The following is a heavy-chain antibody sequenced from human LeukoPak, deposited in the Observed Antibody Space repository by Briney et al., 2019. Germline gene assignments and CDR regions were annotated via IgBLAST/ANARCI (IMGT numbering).Heavy chain of an antibody. CDR2: ISYSGNT. J-gene: IGHJ5*02. CDR3: ARGRRRLRLGELSLYGWFDP. D-gene: IGHD3-16*02. Sequence: PSETLSLTCSVSGGSISSSSYYWGWIRQPPGKGLEWIGCISYSGNTYYNPSLKSRVTISVDTSKNQFSLKLSSVTAADTAVYYCARGRRRLRLGELSLYGWFDPWGQGTLVTVSS. V-gene: IGHV4-39*07. CDR1: GGSISSSSYY.